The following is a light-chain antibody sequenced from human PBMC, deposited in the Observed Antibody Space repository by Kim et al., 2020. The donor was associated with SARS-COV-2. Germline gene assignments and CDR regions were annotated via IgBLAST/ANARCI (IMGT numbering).Light chain of an antibody. CDR2: DAS. J-gene: IGKJ2*01. V-gene: IGKV1D-13*01. CDR3: QQFNNLYT. CDR1: QYICSA. Sequence: GDRVTITCRASQYICSALAWYQQKPWKAPNLLIYDASTLESGVPSRFSGSGSGTDFTLTISSLQPEDFATYYCQQFNNLYTFGQGTKLEI.